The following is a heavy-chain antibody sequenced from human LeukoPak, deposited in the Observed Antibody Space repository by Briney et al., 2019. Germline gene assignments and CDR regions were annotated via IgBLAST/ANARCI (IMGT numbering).Heavy chain of an antibody. D-gene: IGHD6-6*01. J-gene: IGHJ6*02. CDR2: IYYSGST. V-gene: IGHV4-59*01. CDR1: DGSINSYY. CDR3: ARVAARYVGMDV. Sequence: PSETLSLTCSVSDGSINSYYWSWIRQPPGKGLEWIGYIYYSGSTNYNPSLKSRVTISVDTSKKQVSLNLSSVTAADTAVYYCARVAARYVGMDVWGQGTTVTVSS.